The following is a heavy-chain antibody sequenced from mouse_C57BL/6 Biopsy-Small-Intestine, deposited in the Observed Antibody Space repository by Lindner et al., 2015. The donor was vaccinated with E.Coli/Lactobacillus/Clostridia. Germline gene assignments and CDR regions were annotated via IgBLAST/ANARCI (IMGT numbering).Heavy chain of an antibody. V-gene: IGHV5-6-2*01. CDR2: INSNGGST. CDR1: GFTFSTYA. D-gene: IGHD2-13*01. Sequence: VQLQESGGGLVKPGGSLKLSCAASGFTFSTYAMSWVRPTPEKRLEWVAAINSNGGSTYYPDTVKDRFTISRDNAKNTLYLQISSLRSEDTALYCCARHDPFDYGDYDPMELRKGNAMDYWGQGTSVTVSS. CDR3: ARHDPFDYGDYDPMELRKGNAMDY. J-gene: IGHJ4*01.